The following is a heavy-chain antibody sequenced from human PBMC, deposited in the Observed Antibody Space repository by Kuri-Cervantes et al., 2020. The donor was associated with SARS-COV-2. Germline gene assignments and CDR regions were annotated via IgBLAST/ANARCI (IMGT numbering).Heavy chain of an antibody. J-gene: IGHJ4*02. V-gene: IGHV3-23*01. CDR1: GFTFSNYA. CDR3: AKDLGHYGSGSDAFGY. Sequence: GGSLRLSCAASGFTFSNYAVSWVRQAPGKGLEWVSLISGSGGSTYHADSVKGRFTISRDNSKNTLYLQMNSLRAEDTAVYYCAKDLGHYGSGSDAFGYWGQGTLVTVSS. D-gene: IGHD3-10*01. CDR2: ISGSGGST.